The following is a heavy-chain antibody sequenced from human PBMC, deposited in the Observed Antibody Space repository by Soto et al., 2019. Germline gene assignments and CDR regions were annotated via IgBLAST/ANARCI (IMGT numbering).Heavy chain of an antibody. CDR3: AGGDYYHSSGYYFYYYTMDV. Sequence: TSETLSLTCTVSGGSISSSSYYWGWIRQPPGKGQERIGNVYYGGSTYYNPSLKSRVTISVETSKSQFSLKLSSVTAADTAVYYCAGGDYYHSSGYYFYYYTMDVWGQGTTVTVSS. CDR1: GGSISSSSYY. J-gene: IGHJ6*02. V-gene: IGHV4-39*01. D-gene: IGHD3-22*01. CDR2: VYYGGST.